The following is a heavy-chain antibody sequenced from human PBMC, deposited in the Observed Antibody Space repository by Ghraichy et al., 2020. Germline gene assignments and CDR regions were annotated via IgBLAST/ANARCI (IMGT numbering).Heavy chain of an antibody. CDR3: GRGQLPKEGVFDY. Sequence: ASVKVSCKASGYTFTSYAMHWVRQAPGQRLEWMGWINAGNGNTKYSQKFQGRVTITRDTSASTAYMELSSLRSEDTAVYYCGRGQLPKEGVFDYWGQGTLVTVSS. J-gene: IGHJ4*02. CDR2: INAGNGNT. CDR1: GYTFTSYA. V-gene: IGHV1-3*01. D-gene: IGHD6-6*01.